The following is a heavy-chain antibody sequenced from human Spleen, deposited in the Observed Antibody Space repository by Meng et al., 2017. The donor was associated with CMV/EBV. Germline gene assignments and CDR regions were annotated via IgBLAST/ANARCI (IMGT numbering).Heavy chain of an antibody. Sequence: CKASGYTFTSYGISWVRQAPGPGLEWMGLITTYNGNTNYAQKLQGRVTMTTDTSTNTAYMELRSLRSDDTAVYYCGRQPVVGAQLIDYWGQGTLVTVSS. CDR3: GRQPVVGAQLIDY. CDR2: ITTYNGNT. V-gene: IGHV1-18*01. CDR1: GYTFTSYG. D-gene: IGHD2-15*01. J-gene: IGHJ4*02.